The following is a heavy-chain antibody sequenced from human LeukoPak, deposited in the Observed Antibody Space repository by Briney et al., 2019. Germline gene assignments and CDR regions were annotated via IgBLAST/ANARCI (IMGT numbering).Heavy chain of an antibody. CDR1: RYTVTGTY. CDR2: INPNSGGT. V-gene: IGHV1-2*02. D-gene: IGHD6-13*01. J-gene: IGHJ4*02. Sequence: GASVKVTCKASRYTVTGTYMHCESQAPRLLLHSQEWINPNSGGTNYAQKFQGRVTMTRDPSISTAYMELSRLRSHDTAVYYCARSSQQLVLQAPDYWGQGTLVTVSS. CDR3: ARSSQQLVLQAPDY.